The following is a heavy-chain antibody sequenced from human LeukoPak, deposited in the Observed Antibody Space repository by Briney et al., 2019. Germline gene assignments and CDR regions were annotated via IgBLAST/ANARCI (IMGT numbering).Heavy chain of an antibody. CDR1: GFTFSRYN. J-gene: IGHJ2*01. CDR2: ISSSSTHI. CDR3: ARDGWSGSYFWYLDL. D-gene: IGHD1-26*01. V-gene: IGHV3-21*01. Sequence: PGGSLRLSCAASGFTFSRYNMNWVRQAPGKGLEWVSFISSSSTHIYYADSVRGRFTISRDNAENSLYLQMNSLRDEDTAVYYCARDGWSGSYFWYLDLWGRGTLVTVSS.